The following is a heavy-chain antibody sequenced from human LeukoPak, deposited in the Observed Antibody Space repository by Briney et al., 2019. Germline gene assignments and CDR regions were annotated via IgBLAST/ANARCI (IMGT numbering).Heavy chain of an antibody. J-gene: IGHJ4*02. V-gene: IGHV1-2*02. D-gene: IGHD2-2*01. CDR1: GYTFTGYY. CDR2: INPNTGDT. CDR3: ATWSDCSSTSCYFGNYSDY. Sequence: ASVKVSCKASGYTFTGYYMHWVRQAPGQGLEWMGWINPNTGDTNYAQKFQGRVTMTRDTSITTAYMELSSLRSEDTAVYYCATWSDCSSTSCYFGNYSDYWGQGTLVTVSS.